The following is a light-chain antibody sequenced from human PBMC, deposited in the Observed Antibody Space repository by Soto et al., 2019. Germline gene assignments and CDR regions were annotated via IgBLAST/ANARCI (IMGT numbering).Light chain of an antibody. CDR1: QSLLHSDGKTY. CDR2: EVS. V-gene: IGKV2-29*03. J-gene: IGKJ4*01. Sequence: DIVMTQAPLSLSVTPGQPASISCKSSQSLLHSDGKTYLSWYLQKPGQPPQLLMYEVSIRFSGVPDRFRGSGPGTDFTLSISRMEAADVGIYYCMQATQPLLTFGGGTKVDIK. CDR3: MQATQPLLT.